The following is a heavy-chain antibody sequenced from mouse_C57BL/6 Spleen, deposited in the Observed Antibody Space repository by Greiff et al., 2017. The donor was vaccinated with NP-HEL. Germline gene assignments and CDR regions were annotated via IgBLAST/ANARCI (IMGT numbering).Heavy chain of an antibody. V-gene: IGHV1-50*01. CDR3: ASSSITRDMDY. Sequence: QVQLQQSGAELVKPGASVKLSCKASGYTFTSYWMQWVKQRPGQGLEWIGEIDPSDSYTNYNQKFKGKATLTVDTSSSTAYMQLSSLTSEDSAVYYCASSSITRDMDYWGQRTSVTVSS. CDR2: IDPSDSYT. CDR1: GYTFTSYW. J-gene: IGHJ4*01. D-gene: IGHD2-10*02.